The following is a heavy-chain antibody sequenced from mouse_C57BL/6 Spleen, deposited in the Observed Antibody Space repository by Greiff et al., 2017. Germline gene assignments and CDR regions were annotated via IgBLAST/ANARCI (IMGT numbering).Heavy chain of an antibody. Sequence: QVQLQQSGAELVRPGASVTLSCKASGYTFTDYEMHWVKQTPVHGLEWIGAIDPETGGTAYNQKFKGKAILTADKSSSTAYMELSSLTSEDSAVYYCTRGYSVQDLSYWGQGTLVTVSA. CDR3: TRGYSVQDLSY. CDR2: IDPETGGT. J-gene: IGHJ3*01. D-gene: IGHD2-14*01. V-gene: IGHV1-15*01. CDR1: GYTFTDYE.